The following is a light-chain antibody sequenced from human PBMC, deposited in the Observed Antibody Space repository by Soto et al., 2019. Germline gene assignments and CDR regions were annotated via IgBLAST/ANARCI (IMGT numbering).Light chain of an antibody. CDR1: ISDVGGYNY. CDR3: SSYTSSNALV. V-gene: IGLV2-14*01. Sequence: ALTQPASVSGSPGQSITISCTGTISDVGGYNYVSWYQQHPDKAPKLMIYEVSNRPSGVSNRFSGSKSGNTASLTISGLQADDEADYYCSSYTSSNALVFGGGTKLTVL. J-gene: IGLJ2*01. CDR2: EVS.